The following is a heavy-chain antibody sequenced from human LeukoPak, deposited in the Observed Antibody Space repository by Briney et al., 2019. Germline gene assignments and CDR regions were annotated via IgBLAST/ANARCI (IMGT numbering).Heavy chain of an antibody. D-gene: IGHD1-26*01. J-gene: IGHJ4*02. CDR3: ASGGVGATYIDY. CDR1: GFTFSSYE. V-gene: IGHV3-21*04. Sequence: PGGSLRLSCAASGFTFSSYEMNWVRQAPGKGLEWVSSISSSSSFIYYADSVKGRFTISRDNAKNSLYLQMNSLRAEDTAVYYCASGGVGATYIDYWGQGTLVTVSS. CDR2: ISSSSSFI.